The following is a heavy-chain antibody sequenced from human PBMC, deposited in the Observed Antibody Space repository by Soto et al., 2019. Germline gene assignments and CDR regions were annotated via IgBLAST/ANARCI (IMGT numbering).Heavy chain of an antibody. Sequence: QVQLQESGPGLLKPSETLSLTCTVSGDSFTNTNWWSWVRQSPGQGLEWIGEIYHSGATNYNPSLKSRPTLSIDKSKNEFSLNLNSVTADNTAVYYCAKRSLCSLRFLETHWGQGTLVTVSS. V-gene: IGHV4-4*02. D-gene: IGHD3-3*01. CDR2: IYHSGAT. CDR1: GDSFTNTNW. J-gene: IGHJ4*02. CDR3: AKRSLCSLRFLETH.